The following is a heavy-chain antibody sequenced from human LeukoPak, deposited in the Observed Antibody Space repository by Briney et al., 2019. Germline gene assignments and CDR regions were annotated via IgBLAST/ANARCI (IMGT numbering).Heavy chain of an antibody. CDR1: GGSISSSSYY. Sequence: PSETLSLTCTVSGGSISSSSYYWSWIRQPPGKGLEWIGYIYYSGSTNYNPSLKSRVTISVDTSKNQFSLKLSSVTAADTAVYYCARDLVFRDVDTAMVTGDLVDAFDIWGQGTMVTVSS. CDR2: IYYSGST. D-gene: IGHD5-18*01. V-gene: IGHV4-61*01. CDR3: ARDLVFRDVDTAMVTGDLVDAFDI. J-gene: IGHJ3*02.